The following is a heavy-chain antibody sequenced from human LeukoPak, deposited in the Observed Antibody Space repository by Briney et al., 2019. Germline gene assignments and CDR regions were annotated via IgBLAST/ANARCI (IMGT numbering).Heavy chain of an antibody. CDR2: IHSGGST. J-gene: IGHJ1*01. CDR3: ARDSERSSSWHSLEYFQH. Sequence: GRSLRLSCAASGFTVSSNYMSWVRQAPGKGLEWVSVIHSGGSTYYADSVKGRFTISRDNAKNTLYLQMGSLRAEDMAVYYCARDSERSSSWHSLEYFQHWGQGTLVTVSS. CDR1: GFTVSSNY. D-gene: IGHD6-13*01. V-gene: IGHV3-66*02.